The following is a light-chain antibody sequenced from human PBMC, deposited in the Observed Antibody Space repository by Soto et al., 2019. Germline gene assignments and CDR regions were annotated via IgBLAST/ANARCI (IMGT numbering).Light chain of an antibody. CDR3: QSYDSSLSAHV. V-gene: IGLV1-40*01. CDR2: SNN. J-gene: IGLJ1*01. CDR1: SSNIGAGFD. Sequence: QSVLTQPPSVSGAPGQRVTISCTGSSSNIGAGFDVHWYQQLPGTAPNLLICSNNNRPSGVPDRFSGSKSGTSASLAITGLQAEDAADNYCQSYDSSLSAHVFGTGTEVTVL.